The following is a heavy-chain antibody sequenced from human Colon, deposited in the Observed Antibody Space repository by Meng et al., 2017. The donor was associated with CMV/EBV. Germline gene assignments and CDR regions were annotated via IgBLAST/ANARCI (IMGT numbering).Heavy chain of an antibody. CDR3: ARVPAGRPDDY. CDR1: GFTVSTNY. V-gene: IGHV3-66*02. Sequence: LSCAASGFTVSTNYMSWVRQPPGKGLEWVAVVYSGDHAFYADSVKGRFTISRDRSKNTMFLQMNSLTAEDTATYYCARVPAGRPDDYWGQGTLVTVSS. CDR2: VYSGDHA. J-gene: IGHJ4*02. D-gene: IGHD6-6*01.